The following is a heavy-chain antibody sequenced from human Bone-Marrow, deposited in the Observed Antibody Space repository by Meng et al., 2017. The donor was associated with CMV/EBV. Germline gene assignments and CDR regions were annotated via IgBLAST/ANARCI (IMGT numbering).Heavy chain of an antibody. D-gene: IGHD3-10*01. Sequence: ASVKVSCKASGYTFTSHGFSWVRQAPGQGLEWMGWINSNNGDTKYSQKVQGRVTMTTDTSTSTASMELRNLRPDDTAVYYCARDATEWFGESNRGTYYGMDVWGQGTTVTVSS. V-gene: IGHV1-18*01. CDR2: INSNNGDT. CDR1: GYTFTSHG. J-gene: IGHJ6*02. CDR3: ARDATEWFGESNRGTYYGMDV.